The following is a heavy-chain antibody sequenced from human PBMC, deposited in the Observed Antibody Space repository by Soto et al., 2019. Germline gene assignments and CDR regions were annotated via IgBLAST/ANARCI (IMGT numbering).Heavy chain of an antibody. CDR2: INAGNGNT. V-gene: IGHV1-3*01. J-gene: IGHJ4*02. D-gene: IGHD6-19*01. Sequence: GASVKVSCKASGYTFTSYAMHWVRQAPGQRLEWMGWINAGNGNTKYSQKFQGRVTITRDTSTSTAYMELRSLRSDDTAVYYCAREEWLVRYTNYWGQGTLVTVSS. CDR3: AREEWLVRYTNY. CDR1: GYTFTSYA.